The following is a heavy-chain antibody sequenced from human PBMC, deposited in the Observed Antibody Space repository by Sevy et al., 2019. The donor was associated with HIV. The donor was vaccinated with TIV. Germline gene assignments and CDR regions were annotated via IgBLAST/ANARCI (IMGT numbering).Heavy chain of an antibody. V-gene: IGHV3-33*08. CDR3: AGGGGYCGGDCYSFDY. CDR2: IWYDGTIK. CDR1: GFTFSSYV. Sequence: GGSLRLSCAASGFTFSSYVMHWVRQAPGKGLEWVALIWYDGTIKYYADSVKGRFTISRDNSKDTLFLQMNSLTPEDTAVCYCAGGGGYCGGDCYSFDYWGQGALVTVSS. J-gene: IGHJ4*02. D-gene: IGHD2-21*02.